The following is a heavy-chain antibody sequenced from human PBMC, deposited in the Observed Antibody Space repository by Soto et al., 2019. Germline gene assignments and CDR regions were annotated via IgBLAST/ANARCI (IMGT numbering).Heavy chain of an antibody. CDR2: INQSGST. V-gene: IGHV4-34*01. Sequence: QVQLQQWGAGLLKPSETLSLTCAVYGGSFSGYYWSWIRQPPGKGLEWIGEINQSGSTNYNPSLQSRVTISVDTSKNQFSLKLSSVTAADTAVYYCARGGIPPGYCSGGSCYGTRYYFDYWGQGTLVTVSS. CDR1: GGSFSGYY. D-gene: IGHD2-15*01. CDR3: ARGGIPPGYCSGGSCYGTRYYFDY. J-gene: IGHJ4*02.